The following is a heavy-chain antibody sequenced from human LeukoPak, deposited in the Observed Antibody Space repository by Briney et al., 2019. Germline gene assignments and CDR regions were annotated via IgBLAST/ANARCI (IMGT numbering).Heavy chain of an antibody. CDR2: IKQDGSDK. J-gene: IGHJ4*02. Sequence: PGRSLRLSCEASGFTFSSYWMSWVRQAPGKGLEWVANIKQDGSDKYYVDSVKGRFTISRDNAKNSLYLQINSLRAEDTAVYYCARKTVVGSYFDYWGQGTPVTVSS. CDR3: ARKTVVGSYFDY. V-gene: IGHV3-7*03. CDR1: GFTFSSYW. D-gene: IGHD4-23*01.